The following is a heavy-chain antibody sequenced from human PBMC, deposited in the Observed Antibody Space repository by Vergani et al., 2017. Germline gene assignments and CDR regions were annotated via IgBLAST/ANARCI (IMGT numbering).Heavy chain of an antibody. Sequence: EVQLVESGGGLVKPGGSLRLSCAASGFTFSSYSMNWVRQAPGKGLEWVSSISSSSSYIYYADSVKGRFTISRDNAKNSLYMQMNSLRAEDTAVYYCARSDYVWGSYRQPNFDYWGQGTLVTVSS. J-gene: IGHJ4*02. CDR3: ARSDYVWGSYRQPNFDY. D-gene: IGHD3-16*02. CDR2: ISSSSSYI. V-gene: IGHV3-21*01. CDR1: GFTFSSYS.